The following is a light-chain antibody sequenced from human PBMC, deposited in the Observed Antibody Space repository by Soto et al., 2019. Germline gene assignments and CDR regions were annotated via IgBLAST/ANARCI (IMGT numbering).Light chain of an antibody. CDR1: QNIAIY. CDR3: QQRADWPWT. CDR2: DTF. J-gene: IGKJ1*01. Sequence: IVLTQSPATLSFSPGERATLSCRASQNIAIYLAWYQQKSGQSPRLLIYDTFNRAPGIPDRFSGSGSGTAFTLTCSSLEPEDFAVYYCQQRADWPWTFGQGTTVEIK. V-gene: IGKV3-11*01.